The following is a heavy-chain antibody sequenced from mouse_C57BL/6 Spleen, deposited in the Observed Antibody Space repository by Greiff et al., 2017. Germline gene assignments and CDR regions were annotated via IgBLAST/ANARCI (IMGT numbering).Heavy chain of an antibody. D-gene: IGHD1-1*01. CDR1: GYTFTSYG. V-gene: IGHV1-81*01. Sequence: VQLQQSGAELARPGASVKLSCKASGYTFTSYGISWVKQRTGQGLEWIGEIYPRSGNTYYNEKFKGKATLTADKSSSSAYMRLRSLTSKDSAVYFCASPYYYGSSYCWYFDVWGTGTTVTVSS. CDR3: ASPYYYGSSYCWYFDV. J-gene: IGHJ1*03. CDR2: IYPRSGNT.